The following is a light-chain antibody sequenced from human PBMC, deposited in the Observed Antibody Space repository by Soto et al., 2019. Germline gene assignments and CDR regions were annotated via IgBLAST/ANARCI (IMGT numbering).Light chain of an antibody. CDR1: SGHSSYA. CDR2: LNSDGSH. J-gene: IGLJ2*01. CDR3: QTWGTGIHV. Sequence: QLVLTQSPSASASLGASVKLTCTLSSGHSSYAIAWHQQQPEKGPRYLMKLNSDGSHSKGDGIPDRFSGSGSGAERYLTISSLQSEDEADYYCQTWGTGIHVFGGGTKLTVL. V-gene: IGLV4-69*01.